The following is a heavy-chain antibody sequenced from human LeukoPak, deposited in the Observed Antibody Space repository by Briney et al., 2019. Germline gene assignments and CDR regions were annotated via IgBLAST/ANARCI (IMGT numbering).Heavy chain of an antibody. CDR1: GDSINSLDL. CDR2: MYLSGTT. J-gene: IGHJ4*02. D-gene: IGHD6-13*01. CDR3: ARGHSSSWYPPD. Sequence: SETLSLTCTVSGDSINSLDLWSWVRQPPGKGLEWIGEMYLSGTTHSNPSVKSRVTISIDKSKNQFFLNLSSVTAADTAVYYCARGHSSSWYPPDWGQGTLVTVSS. V-gene: IGHV4-4*02.